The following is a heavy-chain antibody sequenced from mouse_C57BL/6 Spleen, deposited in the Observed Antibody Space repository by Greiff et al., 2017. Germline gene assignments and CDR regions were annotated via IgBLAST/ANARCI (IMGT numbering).Heavy chain of an antibody. CDR3: ARGEYYGSYWYFDV. CDR1: GYTFTSYW. CDR2: IDPSDSYT. J-gene: IGHJ1*03. Sequence: VQLQQPGAELVRPGTSVKLSCKASGYTFTSYWMHWVKQRPGQGLEWIGVIDPSDSYTNYNQKFKGKATLTVDTSSSTAYMQLSSLTSEDSAVYYCARGEYYGSYWYFDVWGTGTTVTVSS. D-gene: IGHD1-1*01. V-gene: IGHV1-59*01.